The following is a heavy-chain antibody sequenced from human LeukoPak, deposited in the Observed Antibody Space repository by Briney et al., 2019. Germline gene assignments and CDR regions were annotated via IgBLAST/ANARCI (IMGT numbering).Heavy chain of an antibody. CDR1: GDGVSSNSAA. CDR2: TYYRSKWYN. D-gene: IGHD6-13*01. J-gene: IGHJ6*03. V-gene: IGHV6-1*01. CDR3: ARDRGYSSSWYSNHYYYYYMDV. Sequence: SPTLSLPCAISGDGVSSNSAAWSWLRPSPSRGLEWLGRTYYRSKWYNDYAVSVKSRITINPDTSKNQFSLQLNSVTPEDTAVYYCARDRGYSSSWYSNHYYYYYMDVWGKGTTVTISS.